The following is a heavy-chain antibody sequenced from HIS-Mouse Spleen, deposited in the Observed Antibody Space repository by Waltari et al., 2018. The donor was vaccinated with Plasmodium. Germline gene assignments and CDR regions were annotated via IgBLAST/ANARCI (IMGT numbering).Heavy chain of an antibody. CDR1: GFTFSSYA. D-gene: IGHD6-25*01. V-gene: IGHV3-23*01. Sequence: EVQLLESGGGLVQPGGSLRLSCAASGFTFSSYAMSWVRPAPGKGLGWFSAISGRGGSTYYADSVKGRFTISRDNSKNTLYLQMNSLRAEDTAVYYCAKVIAARDYWGQGTLVTVSS. CDR2: ISGRGGST. J-gene: IGHJ4*02. CDR3: AKVIAARDY.